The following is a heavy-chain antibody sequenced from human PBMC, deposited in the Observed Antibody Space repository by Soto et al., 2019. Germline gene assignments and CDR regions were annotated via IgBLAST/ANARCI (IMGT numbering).Heavy chain of an antibody. CDR1: GYSFTKYG. CDR3: ARRLAVPSTFWSNSYRYYMDV. D-gene: IGHD3-16*01. V-gene: IGHV1-18*01. J-gene: IGHJ6*03. CDR2: VSVYNGNT. Sequence: GASVKVSCKASGYSFTKYGISWVRQAPGQGLEWMAWVSVYNGNTNYAQNLQGRVTLTTDTSTSTAYMELRSLTSDDTAIYYCARRLAVPSTFWSNSYRYYMDVWGEGTTVTVSS.